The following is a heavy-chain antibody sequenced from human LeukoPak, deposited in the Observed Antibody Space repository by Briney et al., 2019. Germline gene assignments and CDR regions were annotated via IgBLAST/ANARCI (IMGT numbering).Heavy chain of an antibody. CDR1: GFTFSRYG. CDR3: GKDGGRYQLDY. J-gene: IGHJ4*02. V-gene: IGHV3-23*01. CDR2: ISGSGSKT. D-gene: IGHD1-26*01. Sequence: GGSLRLSCAASGFTFSRYGMSWVRQAPGKGLEWVSAISGSGSKTYYADSVKGRFTISRDNSKSTLYLQMNSLRAEDTAVYYCGKDGGRYQLDYWGQGTLVTVSS.